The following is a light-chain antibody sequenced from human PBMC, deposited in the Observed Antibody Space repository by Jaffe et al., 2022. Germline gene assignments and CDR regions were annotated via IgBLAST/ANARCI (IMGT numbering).Light chain of an antibody. J-gene: IGLJ3*02. Sequence: QSLLTQPPSASGTPGQRVTISCSGSISNIGSNTVNWYQHLPGAAPKLLIYSNNQWPSGVPDRFSGSKSGMSASLAISGLQSEDEADYYCSTWDDSLNGPVFGGGTKLIVL. V-gene: IGLV1-44*01. CDR1: ISNIGSNT. CDR2: SNN. CDR3: STWDDSLNGPV.